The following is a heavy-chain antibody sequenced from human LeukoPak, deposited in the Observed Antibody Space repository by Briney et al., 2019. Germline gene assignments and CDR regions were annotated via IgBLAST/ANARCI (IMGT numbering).Heavy chain of an antibody. J-gene: IGHJ4*02. V-gene: IGHV3-64*02. Sequence: AGGSLRLPCAASGFTFSSHPMHWVRQAPGKGLEYVSRISSNGGSTYYADSVKGRFVISRDNSDNTMYLQMGSLRTEDMAVYYCARSSGSYGPFEFWGQGALVTVSS. D-gene: IGHD1-26*01. CDR3: ARSSGSYGPFEF. CDR1: GFTFSSHP. CDR2: ISSNGGST.